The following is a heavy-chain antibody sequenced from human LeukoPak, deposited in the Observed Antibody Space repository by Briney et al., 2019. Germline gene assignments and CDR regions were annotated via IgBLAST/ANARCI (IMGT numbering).Heavy chain of an antibody. Sequence: GGSLRLSCAASGFTFSSYSMNWVRQAPGKGLEWVSYISSSSSTIYYADSVKGRFTISRDNAKNSLYLQMNSLRDEDTAVYYRATRVYYDFWSGYYNYGMDVWGQGTTVTVSS. CDR1: GFTFSSYS. V-gene: IGHV3-48*02. D-gene: IGHD3-3*01. CDR3: ATRVYYDFWSGYYNYGMDV. CDR2: ISSSSSTI. J-gene: IGHJ6*02.